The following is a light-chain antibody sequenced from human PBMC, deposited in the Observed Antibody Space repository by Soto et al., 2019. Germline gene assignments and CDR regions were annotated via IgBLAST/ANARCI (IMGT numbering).Light chain of an antibody. V-gene: IGKV3-15*01. CDR3: QQYHNWPAMYT. J-gene: IGKJ2*01. CDR1: QSVSSN. Sequence: EIVMTQSPATLSVSPGERATLSCRASQSVSSNLAWYQQKPGQAPRLLIYGASTRATGIPVRFRGSGSGTEFTLTISSLQSEDFAVYYCQQYHNWPAMYTFGQGTTLEIK. CDR2: GAS.